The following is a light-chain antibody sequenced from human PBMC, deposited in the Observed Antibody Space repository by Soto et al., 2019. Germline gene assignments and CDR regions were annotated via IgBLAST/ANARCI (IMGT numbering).Light chain of an antibody. J-gene: IGKJ5*01. CDR2: KVS. V-gene: IGKV1-5*03. CDR3: QQYNAYPYT. Sequence: DIQMTQSPSTLSASIGDRVTITCRASESISGWLAWYQQKPGKAPKLLIYKVSSLERGVPSRFSGTGSETEFTLTIGSLQPEDFATYYCQQYNAYPYTFGQGTRLEIK. CDR1: ESISGW.